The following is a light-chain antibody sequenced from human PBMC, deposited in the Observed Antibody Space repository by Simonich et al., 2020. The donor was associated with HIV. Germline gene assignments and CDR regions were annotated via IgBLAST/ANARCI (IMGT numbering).Light chain of an antibody. CDR3: LLYYGSAWV. CDR2: DTS. J-gene: IGLJ3*02. CDR1: TGAVTSGHD. V-gene: IGLV7-46*01. Sequence: QAVVTQEPSLTVSPGGTVTLTCGASTGAVTSGHDPYWFQQNPGQAPRTLIFDTSNKRSRTPARFSGSLLGGKAALTLSGAQPEDEAEYYCLLYYGSAWVFGGGTKLTVL.